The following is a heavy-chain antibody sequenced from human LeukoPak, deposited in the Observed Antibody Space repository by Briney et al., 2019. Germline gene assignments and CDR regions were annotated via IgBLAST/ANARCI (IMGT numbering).Heavy chain of an antibody. CDR1: GFPFSSYW. J-gene: IGHJ4*02. CDR2: IKQDGIER. CDR3: ARRRCTSTSCFADY. D-gene: IGHD2-2*01. V-gene: IGHV3-7*01. Sequence: GSLLLSFAASGFPFSSYWMSWVRQAPGKRLEWVANIKQDGIERYYVDSVKGRFTISRDNAKNSLYLQMNSLRAEDTAVYYCARRRCTSTSCFADYWGQGTLVTVSS.